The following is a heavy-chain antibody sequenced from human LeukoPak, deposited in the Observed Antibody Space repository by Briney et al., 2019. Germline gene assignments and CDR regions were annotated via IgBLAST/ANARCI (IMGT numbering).Heavy chain of an antibody. J-gene: IGHJ4*02. Sequence: GGSLRLSSAASGFTFSRTAMTWVRQAPGKGLEWVATIGGSGVGTYYADSVKGRFNISRDNSKNTLYLQMNSLRTEDTAMYYCTKDSKYLHSGSFFIPFDFWGQGTLVTVSS. V-gene: IGHV3-23*01. CDR3: TKDSKYLHSGSFFIPFDF. D-gene: IGHD2-15*01. CDR1: GFTFSRTA. CDR2: IGGSGVGT.